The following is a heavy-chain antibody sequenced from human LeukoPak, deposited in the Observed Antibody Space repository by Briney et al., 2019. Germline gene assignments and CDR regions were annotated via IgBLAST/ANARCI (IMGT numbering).Heavy chain of an antibody. Sequence: PSETLSLTCTVSGDSISSGDYYWSWIRQPAGKGLEWIGRISSSGSTNYNPSLKSRVTMSVDTSKYQFSLKLSSVTAADTAVYYCARGRPYYYGSGSYFSDWGQGTLVTVSS. CDR3: ARGRPYYYGSGSYFSD. V-gene: IGHV4-61*02. CDR2: ISSSGST. J-gene: IGHJ4*02. CDR1: GDSISSGDYY. D-gene: IGHD3-10*01.